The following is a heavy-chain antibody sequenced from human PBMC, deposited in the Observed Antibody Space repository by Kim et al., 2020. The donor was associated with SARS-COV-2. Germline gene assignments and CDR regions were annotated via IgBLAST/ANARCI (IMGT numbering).Heavy chain of an antibody. CDR1: GGSISSGDYY. D-gene: IGHD3-10*01. Sequence: SDTLSLTCTVSGGSISSGDYYWSWIRQPPGKGLEWIGYIYYSGSTYYNPSLKSRVTISVDTSKNQFSLKLSSVTAADTAVYYCARVATYYYGSGGPADTWGQGTLVTVSS. CDR3: ARVATYYYGSGGPADT. V-gene: IGHV4-30-4*02. CDR2: IYYSGST. J-gene: IGHJ5*02.